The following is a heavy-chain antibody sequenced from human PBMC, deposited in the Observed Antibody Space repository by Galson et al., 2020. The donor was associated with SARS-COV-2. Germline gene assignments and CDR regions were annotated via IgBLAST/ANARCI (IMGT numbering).Heavy chain of an antibody. CDR1: GGSFSGYY. Sequence: SETLSLTCAVYGGSFSGYYWSWIRQPPGKGLEWIGEINHSGSTNYNPSLKSRVTISVDTSKNQFSLKLSSVTAADTAVYYCARVTVGYCSGGSCYSNSRVAPFRRHWFDPWGQGTLVTVSS. J-gene: IGHJ5*02. D-gene: IGHD2-15*01. CDR2: INHSGST. CDR3: ARVTVGYCSGGSCYSNSRVAPFRRHWFDP. V-gene: IGHV4-34*01.